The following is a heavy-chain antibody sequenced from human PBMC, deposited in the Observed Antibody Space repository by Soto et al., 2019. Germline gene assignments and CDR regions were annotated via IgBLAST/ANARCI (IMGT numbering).Heavy chain of an antibody. CDR2: ISFDGSDK. V-gene: IGHV3-30*18. Sequence: QMQLVESGGGVVQPGRSLRLSCEASGFTFNRYGMHWVRQAPGKGLEWVALISFDGSDKFYLDSVKGRFTLSRDNSKNTMFLQMNNLRSEDTALYYCAKDRTTGTQGLFYGLDVWGQGTTVTVSS. CDR3: AKDRTTGTQGLFYGLDV. D-gene: IGHD4-4*01. J-gene: IGHJ6*01. CDR1: GFTFNRYG.